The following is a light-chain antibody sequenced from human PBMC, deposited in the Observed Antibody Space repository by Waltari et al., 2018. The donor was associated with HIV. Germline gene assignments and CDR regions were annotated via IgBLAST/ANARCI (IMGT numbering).Light chain of an antibody. CDR1: NSDVGGYTF. CDR2: EVS. J-gene: IGLJ2*01. V-gene: IGLV2-14*01. CDR3: SSYTSTWGV. Sequence: QSALTQPASVSGSPGQSITISCTGINSDVGGYTFVSWYQQHPGRAPKLLIYEVSYRPSSVSTRFSGSMSGDTASLTISGLQAEDEADYYCSSYTSTWGVVGGGTKLTVL.